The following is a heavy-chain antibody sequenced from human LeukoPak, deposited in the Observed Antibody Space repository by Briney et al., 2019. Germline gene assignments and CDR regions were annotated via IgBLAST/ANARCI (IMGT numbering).Heavy chain of an antibody. V-gene: IGHV4-4*02. CDR1: GGSISSSNY. D-gene: IGHD3-10*01. J-gene: IGHJ4*02. CDR3: ARGHNTFGELSSDFDY. CDR2: INHSGTT. Sequence: SETLSLTCAVSGGSISSSNYWSWVRQPPGKGLDWIGEINHSGTTNYNPSLRSRVTISVDTSKNQFSLKLSSVTAADTAVYYCARGHNTFGELSSDFDYWGQGTLVTVSS.